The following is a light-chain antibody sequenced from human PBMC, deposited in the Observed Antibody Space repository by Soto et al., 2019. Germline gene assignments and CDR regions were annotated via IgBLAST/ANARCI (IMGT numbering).Light chain of an antibody. CDR1: QSVSSSY. CDR2: GAS. CDR3: QQYGRSPRT. J-gene: IGKJ5*01. Sequence: FKEPPPTRSLSQGERDNLSCRASQSVSSSYLAWYQQKPGQAPRLLIYGASSRATGIPDRFSGSGSGTDFTLTISRLEPEDFAVYCCQQYGRSPRTFGQGTRLEIK. V-gene: IGKV3-20*01.